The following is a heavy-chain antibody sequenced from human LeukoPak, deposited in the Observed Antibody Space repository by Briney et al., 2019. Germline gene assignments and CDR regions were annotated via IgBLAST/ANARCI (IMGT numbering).Heavy chain of an antibody. CDR3: ARAGSSGSYYLDPTILWY. Sequence: SETLSLTCTVSGYSISSGYYWGWIRQPPGKGLEWIGSIYHSGSTYYNPSLKSRVTISVDTSKNQFSLRLTSVTAADTAVYYCARAGSSGSYYLDPTILWYWGQGTLVTVSS. D-gene: IGHD1-26*01. CDR2: IYHSGST. V-gene: IGHV4-38-2*02. CDR1: GYSISSGYY. J-gene: IGHJ4*02.